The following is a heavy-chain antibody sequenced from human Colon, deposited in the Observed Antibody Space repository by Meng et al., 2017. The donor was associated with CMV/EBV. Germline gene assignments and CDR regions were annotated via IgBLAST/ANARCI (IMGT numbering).Heavy chain of an antibody. CDR3: ARGGPARGELPLY. D-gene: IGHD3-16*01. CDR1: GYTFTDYY. Sequence: ASVKVSCKASGYTFTDYYIHWVRQAPGQGLEWMGWINPNNGGINYAQKFQGRVTMTSDMSIDTAYMELSRLGSDDTAVYYCARGGPARGELPLYGGQGTLVTVSS. V-gene: IGHV1-2*02. J-gene: IGHJ4*02. CDR2: INPNNGGI.